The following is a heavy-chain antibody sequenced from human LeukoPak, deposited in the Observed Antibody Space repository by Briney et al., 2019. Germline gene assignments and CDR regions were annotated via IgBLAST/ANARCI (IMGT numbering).Heavy chain of an antibody. D-gene: IGHD6-19*01. CDR1: GGSISSSNYY. Sequence: SETLSLTCTVSGGSISSSNYYWGWIRQPPGKGLEWIGRIYYSGSTYYNPSLKSRVTISVDTSKNQFSLKLSSVTAEDTAAYYCARGGVAVAGTNFDYWGQGTLVTVSS. V-gene: IGHV4-39*07. CDR2: IYYSGST. J-gene: IGHJ4*02. CDR3: ARGGVAVAGTNFDY.